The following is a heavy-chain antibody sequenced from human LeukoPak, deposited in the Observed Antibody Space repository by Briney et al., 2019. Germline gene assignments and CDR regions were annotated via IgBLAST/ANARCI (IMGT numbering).Heavy chain of an antibody. Sequence: GGSLRLSCAASVFTVSSNYMSWVRQGPGKGLGWGSVIYSGGSTYYADSVKGRFTISRDNSKNTLYLQMNSLRAEDTAVYYCASGSGSYRTPYYYMDVWGTGTTVTVSS. CDR2: IYSGGST. V-gene: IGHV3-53*01. CDR1: VFTVSSNY. CDR3: ASGSGSYRTPYYYMDV. J-gene: IGHJ6*03. D-gene: IGHD3-10*01.